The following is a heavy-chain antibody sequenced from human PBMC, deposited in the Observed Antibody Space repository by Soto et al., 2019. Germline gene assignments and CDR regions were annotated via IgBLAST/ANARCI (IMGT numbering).Heavy chain of an antibody. CDR2: IFSSGST. V-gene: IGHV4-4*07. Sequence: TETLSLTCTVSVGSINTFYWSWLRQPAGKGLEWIGRIFSSGSTSFNPSLESRVAMSVDTSKNHFSLNLSSVTAADMAVYYCAKDRTVAARNFDYWGQGTQVTVSS. D-gene: IGHD6-6*01. CDR1: VGSINTFY. J-gene: IGHJ4*02. CDR3: AKDRTVAARNFDY.